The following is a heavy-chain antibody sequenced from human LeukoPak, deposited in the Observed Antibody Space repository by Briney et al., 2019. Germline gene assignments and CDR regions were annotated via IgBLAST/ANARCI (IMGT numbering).Heavy chain of an antibody. V-gene: IGHV3-11*04. CDR3: ASRTRYYYDSPYYMDV. J-gene: IGHJ6*03. CDR1: GFTFSDYY. D-gene: IGHD3-22*01. Sequence: GGSLRLSCAASGFTFSDYYMSWIRQAPGKGLEWVSYISSSGSTIYYADSVKGRFTISRDNAKNSLYLQMNSLRAEDTAVYYCASRTRYYYDSPYYMDVWGKGTTVTVSS. CDR2: ISSSGSTI.